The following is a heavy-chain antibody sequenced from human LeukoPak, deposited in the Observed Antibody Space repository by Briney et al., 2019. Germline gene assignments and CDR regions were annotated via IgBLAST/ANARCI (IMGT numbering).Heavy chain of an antibody. D-gene: IGHD3-22*01. CDR1: GFTFSSYS. Sequence: GGSLRLFCAASGFTFSSYSMNWVRQARAKGLEWVSSISSSSSYIYYADSVKDRFPISRDNAKNSLYLQMNSVSAEDTAVYYCARGDDSNGYYSLRYYYGMDVWGQGTTVTVSS. CDR2: ISSSSSYI. V-gene: IGHV3-21*01. CDR3: ARGDDSNGYYSLRYYYGMDV. J-gene: IGHJ6*02.